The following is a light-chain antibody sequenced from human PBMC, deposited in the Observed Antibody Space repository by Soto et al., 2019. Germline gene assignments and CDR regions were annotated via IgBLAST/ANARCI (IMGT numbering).Light chain of an antibody. J-gene: IGLJ2*01. CDR3: AAWDDSLNGYV. CDR2: YDD. CDR1: SSNIGNKA. V-gene: IGLV1-36*01. Sequence: QSVLTQPPSVSEAPRQRVTISCSGSSSNIGNKAVNWYQQLPGKAPKLLIYYDDLLPSGVSDRFSGSKSGTSASLAISGLQSEDEADYYCAAWDDSLNGYVFGGGTKLTVL.